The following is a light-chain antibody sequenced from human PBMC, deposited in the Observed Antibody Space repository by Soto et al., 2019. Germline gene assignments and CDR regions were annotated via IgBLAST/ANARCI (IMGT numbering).Light chain of an antibody. V-gene: IGKV1-39*01. CDR3: QQSYGIPQT. CDR2: AAS. CDR1: QNVNRY. J-gene: IGKJ1*01. Sequence: IQLTQSPSSLSASVGDRVTITCRTSQNVNRYLNWYQEQPGKAPKLLIYAASNLQSGVPSRFSGSESGTDFTLAISSLQPEDFTTYYCQQSYGIPQTFGPGTKVEIK.